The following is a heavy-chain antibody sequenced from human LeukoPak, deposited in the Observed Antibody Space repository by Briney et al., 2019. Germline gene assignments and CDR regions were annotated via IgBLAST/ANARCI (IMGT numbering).Heavy chain of an antibody. J-gene: IGHJ4*02. CDR2: ISYDGSNK. Sequence: GGSLRLSCAASGFTFSSYAMHWVRQAPGKGLEWVAVISYDGSNKYYADSVKGRFTISRDNSKNTLYLQVNSLRAEYTAVYYCARVRRDSGKDGIDYWAREPL. D-gene: IGHD5-12*01. CDR1: GFTFSSYA. CDR3: ARVRRDSGKDGIDY. V-gene: IGHV3-30-3*01.